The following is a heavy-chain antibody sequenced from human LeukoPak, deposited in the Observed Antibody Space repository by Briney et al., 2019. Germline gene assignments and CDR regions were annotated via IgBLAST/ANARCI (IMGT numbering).Heavy chain of an antibody. CDR1: GFTFTTYW. Sequence: GGSLRLSCAASGFTFTTYWMSWVRQAPGKGLEWVANIKQDGTEKYYVDPVKGRFTISRDNAKNSLYLQMNSLRVEDTAVYYCAKVARYYYGSETYYFFEHWGQGTPVTASS. CDR3: AKVARYYYGSETYYFFEH. J-gene: IGHJ4*02. D-gene: IGHD3-10*01. CDR2: IKQDGTEK. V-gene: IGHV3-7*01.